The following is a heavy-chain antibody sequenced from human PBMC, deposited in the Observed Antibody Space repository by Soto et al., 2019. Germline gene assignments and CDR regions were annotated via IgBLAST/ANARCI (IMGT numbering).Heavy chain of an antibody. Sequence: GGSLRLSCVASGFTFSNDWMSWVRQAPGKGLEWVATIKQDGSEKYYVDSVKGRFTVSRDNTKNSLYLQMNSLRAEDTAVYYCARGDYFDRRFDFWGQGALVTVSS. V-gene: IGHV3-7*03. J-gene: IGHJ4*02. CDR1: GFTFSNDW. CDR2: IKQDGSEK. D-gene: IGHD3-9*01. CDR3: ARGDYFDRRFDF.